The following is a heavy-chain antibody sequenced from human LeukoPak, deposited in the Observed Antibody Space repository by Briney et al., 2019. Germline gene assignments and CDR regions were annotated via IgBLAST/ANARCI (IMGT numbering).Heavy chain of an antibody. V-gene: IGHV3-53*01. CDR3: ARDKLLYEKLYYYGMDV. D-gene: IGHD2-2*02. CDR2: IYSGGST. Sequence: PGGSLRLSCAASGFTVSSNYMSWVRQAPGKGLEGVSVIYSGGSTYYADSVKGRFTISRDNSKNTLYLQMNSLRAEDTAVYYCARDKLLYEKLYYYGMDVWGQGTTVTVSS. J-gene: IGHJ6*02. CDR1: GFTVSSNY.